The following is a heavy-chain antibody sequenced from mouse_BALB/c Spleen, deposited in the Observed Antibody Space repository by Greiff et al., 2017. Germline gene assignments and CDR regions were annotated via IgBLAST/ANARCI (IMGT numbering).Heavy chain of an antibody. CDR2: ISSGGGNT. J-gene: IGHJ2*01. V-gene: IGHV5-9*03. Sequence: EVQLVESGGGLVKPGGSLKLSCAASGFTFSSYTMSWVRQTPEKRLEWVATISSGGGNTYYPDSVKGRFTISRDNAKNNLYLQMSSLRSEDTALYYCARYGDYLYFDYWGQGTTLTVSS. CDR3: ARYGDYLYFDY. CDR1: GFTFSSYT. D-gene: IGHD2-4*01.